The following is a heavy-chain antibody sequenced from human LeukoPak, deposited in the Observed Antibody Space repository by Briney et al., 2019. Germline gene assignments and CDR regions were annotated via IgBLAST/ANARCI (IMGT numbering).Heavy chain of an antibody. CDR1: GGSISGYY. J-gene: IGHJ3*02. V-gene: IGHV4-4*07. Sequence: SETLSLTCSVAGGSISGYYWTWIRQPAGKGLEWIGRVYTSGSTHYNPSLKTRLTMSVDTSKNQFSLKLSSVTAADTAVYYCARLITGTTTAFDIWGQGTMVTVSS. D-gene: IGHD1-7*01. CDR2: VYTSGST. CDR3: ARLITGTTTAFDI.